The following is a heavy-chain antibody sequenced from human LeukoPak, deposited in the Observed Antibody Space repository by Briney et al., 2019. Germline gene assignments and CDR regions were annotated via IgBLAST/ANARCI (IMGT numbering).Heavy chain of an antibody. J-gene: IGHJ4*02. D-gene: IGHD3-10*01. CDR1: GFTFSSCA. CDR3: AKELHGSGNYAFDY. Sequence: QPGGSLRLSCAASGFTFSSCALSWFRQAPGKGLEWVSTVSVNGGTTYYADSVKGRFTISRDNSKNTLYLQMNSLRAEDTAVYFCAKELHGSGNYAFDYWGQGTLVTVSS. CDR2: VSVNGGTT. V-gene: IGHV3-23*01.